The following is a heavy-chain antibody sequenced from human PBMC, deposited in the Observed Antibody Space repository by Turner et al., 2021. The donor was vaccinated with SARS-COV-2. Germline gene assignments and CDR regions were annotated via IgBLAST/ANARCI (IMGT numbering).Heavy chain of an antibody. CDR2: ISSTSSYK. D-gene: IGHD6-19*01. CDR3: GADTSGWAADY. Sequence: EVQLVESGGGLVKPGGSLRLSCAASGFTFNSYSMNWVRQAPGKGLEWVSSISSTSSYKYYADSVKGRFSISRDNANKSLYLQMDSLRAEDTAVYYCGADTSGWAADYWGQGALVTVSS. CDR1: GFTFNSYS. V-gene: IGHV3-21*01. J-gene: IGHJ4*02.